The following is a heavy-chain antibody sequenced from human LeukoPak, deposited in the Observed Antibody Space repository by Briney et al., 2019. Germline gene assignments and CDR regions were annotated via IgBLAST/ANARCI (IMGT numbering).Heavy chain of an antibody. V-gene: IGHV4-59*11. CDR1: GGSISGHY. J-gene: IGHJ3*02. Sequence: PSETLSLTCTVSGGSISGHYWSWIRQPPGKGLEWVGDINYSGSTNHNPSPKSRVTLSVDTSKNQFSLKLSSVTAADTAVYYCARDRQSGYEYTHVHDIWGQGTMVTVSS. CDR2: INYSGST. CDR3: ARDRQSGYEYTHVHDI. D-gene: IGHD3-3*01.